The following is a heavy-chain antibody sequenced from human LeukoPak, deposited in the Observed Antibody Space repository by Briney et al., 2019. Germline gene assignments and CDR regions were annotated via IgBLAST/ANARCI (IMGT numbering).Heavy chain of an antibody. CDR1: GGSISSYY. CDR3: ARNPSILRPYYFDY. V-gene: IGHV4-59*01. D-gene: IGHD2-21*01. Sequence: SETLSLTCTVSGGSISSYYWSWVRQPPGKGLEWIGYIYYSGSTNYNPSLKSRVTISVDTSKNQFSLKLSSVTAADTAVYYCARNPSILRPYYFDYWGQGTLVTVSS. CDR2: IYYSGST. J-gene: IGHJ4*02.